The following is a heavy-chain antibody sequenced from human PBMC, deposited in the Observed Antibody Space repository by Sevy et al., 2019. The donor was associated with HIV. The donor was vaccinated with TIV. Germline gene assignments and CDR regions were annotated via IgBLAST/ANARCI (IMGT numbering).Heavy chain of an antibody. Sequence: SETLSLTCTVSGGSISSYYWNWFRQPPGKGLEWIGYIYYSERTNYNPCLKSRVTITVDTSKNQFSLRLTSVTAADTAVYYCAREDGKMATSDYWGQGTLVTVSS. J-gene: IGHJ4*02. CDR3: AREDGKMATSDY. V-gene: IGHV4-59*01. CDR2: IYYSERT. D-gene: IGHD5-12*01. CDR1: GGSISSYY.